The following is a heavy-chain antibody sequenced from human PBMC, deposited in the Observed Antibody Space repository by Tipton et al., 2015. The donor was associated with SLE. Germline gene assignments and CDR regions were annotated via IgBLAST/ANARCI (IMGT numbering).Heavy chain of an antibody. D-gene: IGHD6-13*01. Sequence: SLRLSCAASGFTFSSYSMNWVRQAPGKGLEWVSGISWNSGSIGYADSVKGRFTISRDNAKNSLYLQMNSLRAEDTALYYCAKGGGRIAAAGPPFDYWGQGTLVTVSS. CDR2: ISWNSGSI. CDR3: AKGGGRIAAAGPPFDY. CDR1: GFTFSSYS. V-gene: IGHV3-9*01. J-gene: IGHJ4*02.